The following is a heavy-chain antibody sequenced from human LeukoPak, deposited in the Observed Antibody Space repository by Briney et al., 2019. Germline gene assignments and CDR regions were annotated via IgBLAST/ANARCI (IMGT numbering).Heavy chain of an antibody. J-gene: IGHJ6*02. Sequence: SQTLSLTCTVSGGSISSGGYYWRWIRQHPGKGLEWIGYIYYSGSTYYNPSLKSRVTISVDTSKNQFSLKLSSVTAADTAVYYCARDMREVIVSEYYYYGMDVWGQGTTVTVSS. V-gene: IGHV4-31*03. CDR3: ARDMREVIVSEYYYYGMDV. D-gene: IGHD3-16*02. CDR2: IYYSGST. CDR1: GGSISSGGYY.